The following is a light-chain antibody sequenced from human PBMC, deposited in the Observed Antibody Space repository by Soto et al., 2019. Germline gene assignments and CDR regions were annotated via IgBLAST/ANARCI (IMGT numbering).Light chain of an antibody. CDR2: DAS. CDR1: QSVSSY. J-gene: IGKJ5*01. V-gene: IGKV3-11*01. CDR3: QQRSNWPGT. Sequence: EIVLTQSPATLSLSPGERATLSCRASQSVSSYLAWYQQKPGQAPRLLIYDASNRATGIPARFSGSGSGTYFTLPTGNLEPEVFAVYYGQQRSNWPGTFGQGTRLEIK.